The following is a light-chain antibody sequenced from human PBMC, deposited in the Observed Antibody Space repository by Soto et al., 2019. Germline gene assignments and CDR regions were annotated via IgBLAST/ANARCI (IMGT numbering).Light chain of an antibody. CDR1: QSVSSN. Sequence: DIVMTQSPATLSVSPGERATLSCRASQSVSSNLAWYLQNPGQVPRLLIYNASTMATAIPARFSGSGSGTEFTLSISSLQSEDFAVYHCQQYNNWPHTFGGGTKVEIK. CDR2: NAS. V-gene: IGKV3-15*01. CDR3: QQYNNWPHT. J-gene: IGKJ4*01.